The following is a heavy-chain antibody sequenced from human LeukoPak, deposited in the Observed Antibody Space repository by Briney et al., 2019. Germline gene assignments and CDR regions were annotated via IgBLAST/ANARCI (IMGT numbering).Heavy chain of an antibody. V-gene: IGHV4-34*01. Sequence: SGTLSLTCAVSGGSFSGYYWSWIRQRPGKGLECVGEINHSGSTNYNPSLKSRVTISVDTSKNQFSLKLSSVTAADTAVYYCARGGVYDSSGYYHPDFDYWGQGTLVTVSS. D-gene: IGHD3-22*01. CDR2: INHSGST. CDR3: ARGGVYDSSGYYHPDFDY. J-gene: IGHJ4*02. CDR1: GGSFSGYY.